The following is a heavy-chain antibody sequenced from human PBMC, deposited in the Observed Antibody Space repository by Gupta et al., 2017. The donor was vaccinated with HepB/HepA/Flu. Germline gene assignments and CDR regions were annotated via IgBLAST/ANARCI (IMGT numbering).Heavy chain of an antibody. CDR3: AREHSGSYFSSDHWYFDL. CDR2: TYCRSKWYN. J-gene: IGHJ2*01. CDR1: GDSGSSNSAA. D-gene: IGHD1-26*01. V-gene: IGHV6-1*01. Sequence: QVQLQQSGPGLVKPSQTPSLTCAISGDSGSSNSAAWNWIRQSPSRGLEWLGRTYCRSKWYNDYAVSVKSRITINPDTSKNQFSLQLNSVTPEDTAVYYCAREHSGSYFSSDHWYFDLWGRGTLVTVSS.